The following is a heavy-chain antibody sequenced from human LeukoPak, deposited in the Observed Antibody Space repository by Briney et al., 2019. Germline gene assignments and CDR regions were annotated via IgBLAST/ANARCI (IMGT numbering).Heavy chain of an antibody. CDR1: GFTFSNFW. CDR2: IRQDGNEK. CDR3: ARSPLDY. V-gene: IGHV3-7*01. J-gene: IGHJ4*02. Sequence: GGSLRLSCAASGFTFSNFWMSWVRQAPGKGLEWVANIRQDGNEKYYVDSLKGRFTISRDNAKNSVYLQMSSLRVEDTAVYYCARSPLDYWGQGTLVTVSS.